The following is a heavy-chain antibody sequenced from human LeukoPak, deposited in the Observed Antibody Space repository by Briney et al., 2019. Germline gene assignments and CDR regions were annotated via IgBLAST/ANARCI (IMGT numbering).Heavy chain of an antibody. CDR2: IYPGDSDA. CDR1: GYSFTSYW. Sequence: GESLKISCKGSGYSFTSYWIGWVRQMPGKGLKWMGIIYPGDSDARYSPSFQGQVTISADKSISTAYLQWSSLKASETAMYYCARRRDLYSGSYYPFDYWGQGTLVTVSS. CDR3: ARRRDLYSGSYYPFDY. D-gene: IGHD1-26*01. V-gene: IGHV5-51*01. J-gene: IGHJ4*02.